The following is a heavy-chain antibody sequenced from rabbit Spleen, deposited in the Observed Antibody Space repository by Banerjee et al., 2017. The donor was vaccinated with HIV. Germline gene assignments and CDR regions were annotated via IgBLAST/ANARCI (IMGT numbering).Heavy chain of an antibody. D-gene: IGHD1-1*01. Sequence: QQQLVESGGGLVKPGASLTLTCKASGFSFSSGYYIPWVRQAPGKGLEWIGCIGTGSGSTYYASWAKGRLTISKTSSTTVTLQMTSLTAADTATYSCARDLVAVIGWNFYLWGQGTLVTVS. CDR1: GFSFSSGYY. CDR3: ARDLVAVIGWNFYL. V-gene: IGHV1S45*01. J-gene: IGHJ4*01. CDR2: IGTGSGST.